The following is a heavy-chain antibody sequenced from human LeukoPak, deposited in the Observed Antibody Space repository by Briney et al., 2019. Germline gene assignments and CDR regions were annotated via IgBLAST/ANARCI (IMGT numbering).Heavy chain of an antibody. Sequence: SVKVSCKASGGTFSSYAISWVRQAPGQGLQWMGGIIPIFGTANYAQKFQGRVTITADESTSTAYMELSSLRSGDTAVYYCARVADYKNYYFDYWGQGTLVTVSS. CDR2: IIPIFGTA. D-gene: IGHD4-11*01. V-gene: IGHV1-69*13. CDR1: GGTFSSYA. CDR3: ARVADYKNYYFDY. J-gene: IGHJ4*02.